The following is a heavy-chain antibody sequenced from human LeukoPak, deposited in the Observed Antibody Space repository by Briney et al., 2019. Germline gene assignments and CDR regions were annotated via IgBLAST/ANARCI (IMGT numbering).Heavy chain of an antibody. V-gene: IGHV3-23*01. CDR1: GFTFSSYV. CDR2: ISASGGST. J-gene: IGHJ4*02. D-gene: IGHD6-13*01. Sequence: GGSLRLSCAASGFTFSSYVMSWVRQAPGKGLQWVSTISASGGSTYYADTAKGRFTISRDNSQNTLYLQMNNLRPEDTAVYYCAVAGTFRSTHYFDYWGQGTLVTVTA. CDR3: AVAGTFRSTHYFDY.